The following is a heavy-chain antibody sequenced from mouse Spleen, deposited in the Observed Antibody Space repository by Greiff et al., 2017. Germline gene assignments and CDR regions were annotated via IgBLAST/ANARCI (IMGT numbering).Heavy chain of an antibody. Sequence: EVKLMESGAELVRPGASVKLSCTASGFNIKDDYMHWVKQRPEQGLEWIGWIDPENGDTEYASKFQGKATITADTSSNTAYLQLSSLTSEDTAVYYCTRIAMDYWGQGTSVTVSS. J-gene: IGHJ4*01. CDR3: TRIAMDY. V-gene: IGHV14-4*01. CDR2: IDPENGDT. CDR1: GFNIKDDY.